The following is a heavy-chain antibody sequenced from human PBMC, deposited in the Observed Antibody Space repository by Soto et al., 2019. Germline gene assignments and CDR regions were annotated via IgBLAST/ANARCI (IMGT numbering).Heavy chain of an antibody. CDR3: AKYSSGWSVGYYYGMDV. CDR1: GFTFSSYG. CDR2: ISYDGSNK. J-gene: IGHJ6*02. D-gene: IGHD6-19*01. V-gene: IGHV3-30*18. Sequence: PGGSLRLSCAAPGFTFSSYGMHWVRQAPGKGLEWVAVISYDGSNKYYADSVKGRFTISRDNSKNTLYLQMNSLRAEDTAVYYCAKYSSGWSVGYYYGMDVSGPTPTVTVS.